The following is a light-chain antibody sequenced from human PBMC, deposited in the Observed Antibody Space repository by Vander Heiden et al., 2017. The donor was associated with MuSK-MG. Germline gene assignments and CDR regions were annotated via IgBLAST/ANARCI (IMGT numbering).Light chain of an antibody. CDR3: QQYQNGHPLT. V-gene: IGKV3-15*01. CDR2: GES. Sequence: RGITHSPPTLSVSPGGRVTLSCRASPSVSSNFAWYQQKPGPGTRLLIHGESTRATGIPVRSSGSGSGTEFTLTISSMQSEDFAIYSCQQYQNGHPLTFGGGTKVEIK. CDR1: PSVSSN. J-gene: IGKJ4*01.